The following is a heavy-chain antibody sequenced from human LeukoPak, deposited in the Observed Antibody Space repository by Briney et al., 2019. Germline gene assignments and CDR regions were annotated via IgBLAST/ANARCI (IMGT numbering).Heavy chain of an antibody. Sequence: GRSLRLSCAASGFTFSSYSMNWVRQAPGKGLEWVSSISSSSSYIYYADSVKGRFTISGDNAKNSLYLQMNSLRAEDTAVYYCARFYCSGGSCYELNYWGQGTLVTVSS. V-gene: IGHV3-21*01. CDR1: GFTFSSYS. CDR2: ISSSSSYI. D-gene: IGHD2-15*01. CDR3: ARFYCSGGSCYELNY. J-gene: IGHJ4*02.